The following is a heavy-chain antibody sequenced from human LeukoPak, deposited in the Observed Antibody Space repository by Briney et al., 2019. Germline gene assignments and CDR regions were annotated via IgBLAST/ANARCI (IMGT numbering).Heavy chain of an antibody. Sequence: SETLSLTCVVSGVPFSSSDWWNWVRQPPGKGLEWIGEIYHSGSTYYNPSLKSRVTISVDMSKNQFSLKLSSVTAADTAVYYCARGDSSSSPDFDYWGQGTLVTVSS. CDR3: ARGDSSSSPDFDY. V-gene: IGHV4-4*02. CDR2: IYHSGST. CDR1: GVPFSSSDW. J-gene: IGHJ4*02. D-gene: IGHD6-6*01.